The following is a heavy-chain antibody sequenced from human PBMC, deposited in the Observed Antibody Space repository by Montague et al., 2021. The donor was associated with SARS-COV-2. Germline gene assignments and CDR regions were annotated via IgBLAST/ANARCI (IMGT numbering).Heavy chain of an antibody. CDR1: GDSVSSNSAT. Sequence: CAISGDSVSSNSATWNWVRQSPSRGLEWLGRTHYRSKWYNDYAXXXRGRVTINPDTSKNQFSLQLNSVTPEDTAIYYCTSGREGNYNVMDVWGQGITVTVSS. D-gene: IGHD1-1*01. CDR3: TSGREGNYNVMDV. J-gene: IGHJ6*02. V-gene: IGHV6-1*01. CDR2: THYRSKWYN.